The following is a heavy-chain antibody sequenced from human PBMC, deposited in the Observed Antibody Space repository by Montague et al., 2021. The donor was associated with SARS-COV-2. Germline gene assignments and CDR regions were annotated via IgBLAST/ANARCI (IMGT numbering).Heavy chain of an antibody. CDR1: GFTFNNYA. CDR3: VRASLIKARIAVAGTTVY. CDR2: ISYDGSNK. Sequence: SLRLSCAASGFTFNNYAMHWVRQAPGKGLEWVAIISYDGSNKYYADSVKGRFAISRDNSKNTLYLQMNSLRAEDTAVYYCVRASLIKARIAVAGTTVYWGQGTLVTLSS. J-gene: IGHJ4*02. V-gene: IGHV3-30*09. D-gene: IGHD6-19*01.